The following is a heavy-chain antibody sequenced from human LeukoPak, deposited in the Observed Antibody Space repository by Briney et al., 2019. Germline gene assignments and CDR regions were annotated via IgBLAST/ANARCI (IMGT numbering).Heavy chain of an antibody. Sequence: SVKVSCKASGGTFSSYAISWVRQAPGQGLEWTGGIIPIFGTANYAQKFQGRVTITTDESTSTAYMELSSLRSEDTAVYYCASGPYSGSFDYWGQGTLVTVSS. J-gene: IGHJ4*02. CDR3: ASGPYSGSFDY. D-gene: IGHD6-6*01. CDR2: IIPIFGTA. CDR1: GGTFSSYA. V-gene: IGHV1-69*05.